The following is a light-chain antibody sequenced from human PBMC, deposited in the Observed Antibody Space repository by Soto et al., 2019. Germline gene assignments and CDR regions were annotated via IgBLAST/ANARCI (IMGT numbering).Light chain of an antibody. CDR1: QSVSNN. J-gene: IGKJ1*01. V-gene: IGKV3-15*01. CDR2: GAS. CDR3: QRYNNWPRT. Sequence: VMSLSPAPPSVSPRERATLSCRASQSVSNNLAWYQQKPGQAPRLLIYGASTRATGIPARFSGSGSGTEFTLTISSLQSEDFAVYYCQRYNNWPRTFGQ.